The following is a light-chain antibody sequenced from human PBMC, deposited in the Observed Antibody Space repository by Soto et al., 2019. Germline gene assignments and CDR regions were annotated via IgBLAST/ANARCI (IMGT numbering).Light chain of an antibody. J-gene: IGLJ2*01. Sequence: QSALTQPTSASGSPGQSVTISCTGTNSDVGGYNYVSWYQQHPGKAPKLMIYELSKRPSGVPDRFSGSKSSNTASLTVSGLQDEYEAEYYCSSYAGSNKFVVFGGGTKLTV. V-gene: IGLV2-8*01. CDR1: NSDVGGYNY. CDR3: SSYAGSNKFVV. CDR2: ELS.